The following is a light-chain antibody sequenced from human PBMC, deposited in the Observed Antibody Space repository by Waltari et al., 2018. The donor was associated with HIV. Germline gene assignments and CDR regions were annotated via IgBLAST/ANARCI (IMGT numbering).Light chain of an antibody. V-gene: IGLV2-23*02. Sequence: QSALTQPSSVSGSLGQSIRIPCRGISRDLGLYNRVSWYQVSPGKAPKLIMHEVNKRPSGVSDRFSGSKSGKTASLTISGLQTEDEADYYCCSYAGDSNYVFGTGTKVTVL. CDR3: CSYAGDSNYV. CDR2: EVN. J-gene: IGLJ1*01. CDR1: SRDLGLYNR.